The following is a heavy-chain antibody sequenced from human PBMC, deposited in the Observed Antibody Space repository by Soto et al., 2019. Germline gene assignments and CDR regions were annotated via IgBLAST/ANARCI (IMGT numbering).Heavy chain of an antibody. J-gene: IGHJ4*02. V-gene: IGHV4-30-4*01. CDR1: GGSINGGDYH. CDR3: ASQPSYDYVWGSYRPPFDY. CDR2: INYNGAA. Sequence: PSETLSLTCSVSGGSINGGDYHWSWIRQAPGKGLEWIGSINYNGAASYNPSLETRLTISVDTSKNQFSLKLSSVTAADTAVYYCASQPSYDYVWGSYRPPFDYWGQGTLVTVSS. D-gene: IGHD3-16*02.